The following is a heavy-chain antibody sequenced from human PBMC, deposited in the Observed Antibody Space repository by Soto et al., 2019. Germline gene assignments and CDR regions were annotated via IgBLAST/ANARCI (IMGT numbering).Heavy chain of an antibody. CDR2: ISGYNGHA. CDR1: GYTLTNYG. J-gene: IGHJ6*03. Sequence: QVQLVQSGGEVKNPGASVKVSCKAFGYTLTNYGISWVRQAPGQGLEWMXWISGYNGHANYAQKFQGRVRLTTDRTTNTAYMERRSLGSDDTAEYYCAREGYCSSSMCYGGYYYMDVWGKGTTVTVS. V-gene: IGHV1-18*01. D-gene: IGHD2-2*01. CDR3: AREGYCSSSMCYGGYYYMDV.